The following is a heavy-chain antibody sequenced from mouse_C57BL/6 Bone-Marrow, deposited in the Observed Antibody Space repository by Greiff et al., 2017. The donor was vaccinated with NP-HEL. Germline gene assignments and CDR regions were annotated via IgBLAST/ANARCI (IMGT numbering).Heavy chain of an antibody. V-gene: IGHV1-58*01. J-gene: IGHJ1*03. CDR2: IYIGNGYN. Sequence: EVKVVESGAELVRPGSSVKMSCKTSGYTFTSYGINWVKQRPGQGLEWIGYIYIGNGYNEYNEKFKGKATLTSDTSSITAYMQLSSLTSENSAIYFCARCWYWYFDVWGTGTTVTVSS. CDR1: GYTFTSYG. CDR3: ARCWYWYFDV.